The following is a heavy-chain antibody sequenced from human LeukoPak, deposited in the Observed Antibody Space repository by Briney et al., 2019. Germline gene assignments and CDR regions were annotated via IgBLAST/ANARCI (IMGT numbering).Heavy chain of an antibody. D-gene: IGHD1-26*01. V-gene: IGHV3-74*01. CDR1: GPTFSSYW. CDR3: ARRSSGSPPYYFGY. CDR2: INSDGSST. J-gene: IGHJ4*02. Sequence: TGGSLRLSCAASGPTFSSYWMHWVRQAPGKGLVWVSRINSDGSSTSYADSVKGRFTISRDNAKNTLYLQMNSLRAEDTAVYYCARRSSGSPPYYFGYWGQGTLVTVSS.